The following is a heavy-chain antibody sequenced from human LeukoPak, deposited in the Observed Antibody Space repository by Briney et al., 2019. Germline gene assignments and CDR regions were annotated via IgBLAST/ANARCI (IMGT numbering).Heavy chain of an antibody. CDR2: IYSGAST. V-gene: IGHV3-53*01. J-gene: IGHJ4*02. CDR1: GFTVSSNY. D-gene: IGHD3-9*01. CDR3: ARGPDISTGPAPDY. Sequence: GGSLRLSCAASGFTVSSNYMTWVRQAPGKGLEWVSVIYSGASTYYADSEKGRFTISRDNSKNTLHLQMNSLRAEDTAVYYCARGPDISTGPAPDYWGQGTLVTVSS.